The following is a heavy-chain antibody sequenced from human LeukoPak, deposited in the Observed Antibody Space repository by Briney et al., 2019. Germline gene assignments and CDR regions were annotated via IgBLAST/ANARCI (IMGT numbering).Heavy chain of an antibody. CDR3: ARHISLGSGFYRDAFDI. V-gene: IGHV4-59*08. J-gene: IGHJ3*02. D-gene: IGHD3-22*01. CDR1: GGSISRYY. CDR2: IYYTGST. Sequence: PSETLSLTCTLSGGSISRYYWSWIRQPPGTGLEWIGYIYYTGSTDYKPSLKSRVTISLATSKNQFSLRLSSVTAADTAVYYCARHISLGSGFYRDAFDIWGQGTLVTVSS.